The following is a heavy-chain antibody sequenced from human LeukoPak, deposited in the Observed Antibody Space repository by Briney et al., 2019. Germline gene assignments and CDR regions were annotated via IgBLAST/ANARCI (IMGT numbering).Heavy chain of an antibody. CDR1: FASINSSF. V-gene: IGHV4-4*07. CDR3: ARDQTYYVSSGYYYVTYLQH. J-gene: IGHJ1*01. D-gene: IGHD3-22*01. Sequence: PSESPSHTSIVSFASINSSFGTWSRQCAGEGLEWIGRMSSGGSTTYNPSFKGRVTMSLDTSKRQFSLNLSSLTAADTAVYYCARDQTYYVSSGYYYVTYLQHWGQGIVVTVSS. CDR2: MSSGGST.